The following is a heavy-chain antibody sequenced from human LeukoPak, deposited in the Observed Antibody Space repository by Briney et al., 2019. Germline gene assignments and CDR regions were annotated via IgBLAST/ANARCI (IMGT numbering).Heavy chain of an antibody. Sequence: SETLSLTCAVYGGSFSGYYWSWIRQPQGKGLEWIGEINHSGSTNYNPPLKSRVTISVDTSKNQFSLKLSSVTAADTAVYYCARVPRGWFDPWGQGTLVTVSS. CDR1: GGSFSGYY. V-gene: IGHV4-34*01. D-gene: IGHD3-10*01. CDR3: ARVPRGWFDP. CDR2: INHSGST. J-gene: IGHJ5*02.